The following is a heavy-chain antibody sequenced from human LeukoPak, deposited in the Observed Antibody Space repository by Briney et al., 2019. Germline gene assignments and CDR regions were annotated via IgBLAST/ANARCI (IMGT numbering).Heavy chain of an antibody. CDR2: IYYSGST. V-gene: IGHV4-31*03. CDR3: ARKTYYYDSSGYYFWFDP. J-gene: IGHJ5*02. CDR1: GASISSGLYY. D-gene: IGHD3-22*01. Sequence: SQTLSLTCTVSGASISSGLYYWSWIRQHPGQGLEWIGYIYYSGSTYYNPSLESRVTMSLDTSKRQFSLKLSSTTAADTAVYYCARKTYYYDSSGYYFWFDPWGQGTLVTVSS.